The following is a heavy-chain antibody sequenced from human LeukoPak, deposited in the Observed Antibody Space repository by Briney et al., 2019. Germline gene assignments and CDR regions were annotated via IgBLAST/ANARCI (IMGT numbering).Heavy chain of an antibody. CDR1: GFTFSSYS. CDR2: ISYDGSIK. D-gene: IGHD6-13*01. V-gene: IGHV3-30*18. J-gene: IGHJ4*02. Sequence: PGGSLRLSCAASGFTFSSYSMNWVRQAPGKGLEWVAFISYDGSIKYYADSVKGRSTISRDNSKNTVYLQMNSLRAEDTAVYYCAKVGIAAAGRFDYWGQGTLVTVSS. CDR3: AKVGIAAAGRFDY.